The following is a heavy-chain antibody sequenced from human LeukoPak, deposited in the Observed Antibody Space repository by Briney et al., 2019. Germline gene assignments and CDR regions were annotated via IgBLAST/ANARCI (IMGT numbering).Heavy chain of an antibody. Sequence: ASVKVSCKASGYTFTSYDINWGRQATGQGLEWMGWMNPNSGNTGYAQKFQGRVTMTRNTSISTAYMELSSLRSEDTAVYYCARGGYYDFWSGYYSYNWFDPWGQGTLVTVSS. CDR1: GYTFTSYD. CDR3: ARGGYYDFWSGYYSYNWFDP. CDR2: MNPNSGNT. V-gene: IGHV1-8*01. D-gene: IGHD3-3*01. J-gene: IGHJ5*02.